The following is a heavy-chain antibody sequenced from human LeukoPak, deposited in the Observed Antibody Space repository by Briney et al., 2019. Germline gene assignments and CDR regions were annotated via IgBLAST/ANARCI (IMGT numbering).Heavy chain of an antibody. D-gene: IGHD2-2*02. CDR3: ARPSFHCSSTSCYTGYGMDV. CDR2: ISAYNGNT. Sequence: ASVKVSCKASGYTFTSYGISWVRQALGQGLEWMGWISAYNGNTNYAQKLQGRVTMTTDTSTSTAYMELRSLRSDDTAVYYCARPSFHCSSTSCYTGYGMDVWGQGTTVTVSS. CDR1: GYTFTSYG. V-gene: IGHV1-18*01. J-gene: IGHJ6*02.